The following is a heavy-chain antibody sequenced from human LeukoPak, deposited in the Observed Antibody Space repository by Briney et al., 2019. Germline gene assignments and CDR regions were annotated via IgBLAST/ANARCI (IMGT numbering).Heavy chain of an antibody. Sequence: GGSLRLSCAASGFTFSSYAMSWVRQAPGKGLEWVSAISGSGGSTYYADSVKGRFTISRDNSKNALYLQMNSLRAEDTAVYYCAKDDAGIAAANGPLDFDYWGQGTLVTVSS. CDR1: GFTFSSYA. CDR3: AKDDAGIAAANGPLDFDY. CDR2: ISGSGGST. J-gene: IGHJ4*02. D-gene: IGHD6-13*01. V-gene: IGHV3-23*01.